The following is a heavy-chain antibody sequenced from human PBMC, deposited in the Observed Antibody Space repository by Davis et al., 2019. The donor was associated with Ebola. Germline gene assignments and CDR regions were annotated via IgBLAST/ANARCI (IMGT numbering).Heavy chain of an antibody. V-gene: IGHV1-46*01. CDR2: INPSGGST. CDR1: GYTFTSYY. J-gene: IGHJ4*02. CDR3: ARAQPTRLRLLYFDY. D-gene: IGHD5-12*01. Sequence: ASVKVSCKASGYTFTSYYVHWVRQAPGQGLEWMGIINPSGGSTSYAQKFQGRVTMTRDTSTSTVYMELSSLRSEDTAVYYCARAQPTRLRLLYFDYWGQGTLVTVSS.